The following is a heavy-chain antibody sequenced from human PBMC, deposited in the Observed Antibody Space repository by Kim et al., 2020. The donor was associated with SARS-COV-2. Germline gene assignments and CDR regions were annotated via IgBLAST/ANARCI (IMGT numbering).Heavy chain of an antibody. CDR3: ARGGNNWNALDS. V-gene: IGHV3-48*02. Sequence: YAESVKGRFTISRDNAKRSLYLQMKSLRDEDTAVYYCARGGNNWNALDSWGQGTLVTVSS. D-gene: IGHD1-1*01. J-gene: IGHJ5*01.